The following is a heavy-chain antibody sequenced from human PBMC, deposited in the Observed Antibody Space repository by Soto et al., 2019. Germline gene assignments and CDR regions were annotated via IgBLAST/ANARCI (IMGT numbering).Heavy chain of an antibody. Sequence: SETLSLTCTVSGGSISSSSYYWGWIRQPPGKGLEWIGSIYYSGSTYYNPSLKSRVTISVDTSKNQFSLKLSSVTAADTAVYYCARHSMVVVADLLFDYWGQGTLVTVSS. CDR3: ARHSMVVVADLLFDY. CDR2: IYYSGST. CDR1: GGSISSSSYY. J-gene: IGHJ4*02. V-gene: IGHV4-39*01. D-gene: IGHD2-15*01.